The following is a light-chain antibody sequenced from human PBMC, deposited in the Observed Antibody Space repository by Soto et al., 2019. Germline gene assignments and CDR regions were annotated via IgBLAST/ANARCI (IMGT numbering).Light chain of an antibody. CDR3: QQYNSFPWT. V-gene: IGKV1-5*01. Sequence: DIEMTQSPSTLSASIVGGVTITGLASQSVSGWVAWYQQTPGKAPKLLISDASKLESGVSSRFRGHVSGTEFTLSISNLQPGDSATYYCQQYNSFPWTFGLGTKVDIK. J-gene: IGKJ1*01. CDR2: DAS. CDR1: QSVSGW.